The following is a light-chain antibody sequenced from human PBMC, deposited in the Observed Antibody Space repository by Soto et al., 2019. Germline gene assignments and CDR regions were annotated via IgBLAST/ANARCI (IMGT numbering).Light chain of an antibody. CDR2: DDS. CDR1: SSDVGGYKY. J-gene: IGLJ2*01. Sequence: QSALTQPASVSGSPGQSITISCTGTSSDVGGYKYVSWYQQHSGKAPKLMIYDDSNRPSGVSNRFSSSKSGNTASLTISGLQAEDEADYFCSSYTSSSTWVFGGGTQLTVL. V-gene: IGLV2-14*01. CDR3: SSYTSSSTWV.